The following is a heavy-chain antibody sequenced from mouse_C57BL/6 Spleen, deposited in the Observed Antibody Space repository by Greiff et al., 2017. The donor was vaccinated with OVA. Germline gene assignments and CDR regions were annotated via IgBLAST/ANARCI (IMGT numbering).Heavy chain of an antibody. CDR3: ARYGYYGSSSYFDY. CDR1: GFTFTDYY. J-gene: IGHJ2*01. D-gene: IGHD1-1*01. CDR2: IRNKANGYTT. V-gene: IGHV7-3*01. Sequence: EVHLVESGGGLVQPGGSLSLSCAASGFTFTDYYMSWVRQPPGKALEWLGFIRNKANGYTTEYSASVKGRFTISRDNSQSILYLQMNALRAEDSATYYCARYGYYGSSSYFDYWGQGTTLTVSS.